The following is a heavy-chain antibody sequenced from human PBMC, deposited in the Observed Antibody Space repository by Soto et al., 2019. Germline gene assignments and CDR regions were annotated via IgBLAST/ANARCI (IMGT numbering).Heavy chain of an antibody. J-gene: IGHJ4*02. CDR2: IYYSGST. Sequence: SETLSLTCTVSGGSISSYYWSWIRQPPGKGLECIGYIYYSGSTNYNPSLKSRGTISVDTSKNQFSLKLSSVTAADTAVYYCARLDGNCSGGSCYPEWFDYWGQGTLVTVSS. CDR1: GGSISSYY. CDR3: ARLDGNCSGGSCYPEWFDY. V-gene: IGHV4-59*08. D-gene: IGHD2-15*01.